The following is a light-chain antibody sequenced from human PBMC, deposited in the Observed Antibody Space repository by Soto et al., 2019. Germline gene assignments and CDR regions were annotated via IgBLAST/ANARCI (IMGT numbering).Light chain of an antibody. V-gene: IGKV3-15*01. J-gene: IGKJ1*01. CDR2: GAS. CDR3: QQYNNWPRT. Sequence: EIVMTQSPATLSVSPGERATLSCRASQSVSSDLAWYQQKPGQAPRLLIYGASTRATGIPARFTGSGSGSAFTLTISSLQSEDFAAYFCQQYNNWPRTFGQGTKVDIK. CDR1: QSVSSD.